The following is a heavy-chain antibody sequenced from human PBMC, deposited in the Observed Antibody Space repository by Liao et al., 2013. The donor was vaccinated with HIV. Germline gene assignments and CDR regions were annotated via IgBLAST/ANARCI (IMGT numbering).Heavy chain of an antibody. Sequence: QVYLQESGPGLVKPSETLSLTCTVSGGSISSGDYYWSWIRQPPGKGLEWIGYIYYSGSTYYNPSLKSRVTISVDTSKNQFSLKLSSVTAADTAVYYCARDAGRFGELDYWGQGTLVTVSS. CDR3: ARDAGRFGELDY. D-gene: IGHD3-10*01. CDR2: IYYSGST. J-gene: IGHJ4*02. V-gene: IGHV4-30-4*08. CDR1: GGSISSGDYY.